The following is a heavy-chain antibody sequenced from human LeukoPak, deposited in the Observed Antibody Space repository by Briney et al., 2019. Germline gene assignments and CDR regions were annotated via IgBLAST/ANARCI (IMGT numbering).Heavy chain of an antibody. D-gene: IGHD3-10*01. J-gene: IGHJ4*02. CDR1: GFTFSLYS. CDR2: ISGSSNTI. V-gene: IGHV3-48*02. CDR3: ARDQDSSSRFGSDY. Sequence: GGSLRLSCAASGFTFSLYSMNWVRQAPGKGLVWVSYISGSSNTIYYADSVKGRFTISRDNAKNTLYLKMNRLRDENTAVYYCARDQDSSSRFGSDYWGQGTLVTVSS.